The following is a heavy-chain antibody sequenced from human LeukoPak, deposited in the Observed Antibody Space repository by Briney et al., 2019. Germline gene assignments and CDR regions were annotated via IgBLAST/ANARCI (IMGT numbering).Heavy chain of an antibody. V-gene: IGHV3-21*04. CDR3: ARHYCSSTSCLLDY. J-gene: IGHJ4*02. Sequence: PGGSLRLSCAASGFTFSSYSMNWVRQAPGKGLEWVSSISSSSSYIYYADSVKGRFTISRDNAKNSLYLQMNSLRAEDTAVYYCARHYCSSTSCLLDYWGQGTLVTVSS. D-gene: IGHD2-2*01. CDR2: ISSSSSYI. CDR1: GFTFSSYS.